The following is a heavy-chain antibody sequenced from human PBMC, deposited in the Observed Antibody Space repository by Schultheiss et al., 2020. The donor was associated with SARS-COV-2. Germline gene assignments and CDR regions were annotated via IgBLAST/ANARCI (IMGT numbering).Heavy chain of an antibody. CDR1: GFTFSSYA. D-gene: IGHD3-22*01. J-gene: IGHJ6*02. V-gene: IGHV3-23*01. Sequence: GGSLRLSCAASGFTFSSYAMSWVRQAPGKGLEWVSAISGSGGSTYYVDSVKGRFTISRDNSKNTLYLQMNSLRAEDTAVYYCAKDPPYYYVSCTYRVDGIDFWGQGTTVTVSS. CDR2: ISGSGGST. CDR3: AKDPPYYYVSCTYRVDGIDF.